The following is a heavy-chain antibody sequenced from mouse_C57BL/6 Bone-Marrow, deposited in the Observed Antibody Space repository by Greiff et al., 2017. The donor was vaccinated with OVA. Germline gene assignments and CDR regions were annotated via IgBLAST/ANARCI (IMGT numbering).Heavy chain of an antibody. CDR2: IYPGDGDT. V-gene: IGHV1-82*01. CDR1: GYAFSSSW. CDR3: ARRGSSYYFDY. Sequence: QVQLQQSGPELVKPGASVKISCKASGYAFSSSWMNWVKQRPGKGLEWIGRIYPGDGDTNYNGKFKGKATLTADKSSSTAYMQLSSLTSEDSAVYFCARRGSSYYFDYWGQGITLTVSS. J-gene: IGHJ2*01. D-gene: IGHD1-1*01.